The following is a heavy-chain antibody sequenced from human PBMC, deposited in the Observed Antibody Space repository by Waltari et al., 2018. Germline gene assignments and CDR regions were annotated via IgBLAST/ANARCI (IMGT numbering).Heavy chain of an antibody. V-gene: IGHV4-59*01. CDR3: ARFVRGRYFDY. J-gene: IGHJ4*02. Sequence: QVQLQESGPGLLKPSETLSLTCPVSGGSISSTLWTWTRQSPGKGLAWIGNIDYTGSTKYNPSLRSRVTISVDTSKTQFSLRLSSVTAADTAVYYCARFVRGRYFDYWGQGSLATVSS. CDR1: GGSISSTL. CDR2: IDYTGST. D-gene: IGHD6-6*01.